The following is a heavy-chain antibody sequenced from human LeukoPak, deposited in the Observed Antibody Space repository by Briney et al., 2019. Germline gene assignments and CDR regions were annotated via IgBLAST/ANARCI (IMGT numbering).Heavy chain of an antibody. J-gene: IGHJ4*02. D-gene: IGHD3-10*01. Sequence: GASAKVSCKASGYTFTSYGISWVRQAPGQGLEWMGWISAYNGNTNYAQKLQDRVTMTTDTSTGTAYMELRSLRSDDTAVYYCARDGRFGELFDYWGQGTLVTVSS. V-gene: IGHV1-18*01. CDR1: GYTFTSYG. CDR2: ISAYNGNT. CDR3: ARDGRFGELFDY.